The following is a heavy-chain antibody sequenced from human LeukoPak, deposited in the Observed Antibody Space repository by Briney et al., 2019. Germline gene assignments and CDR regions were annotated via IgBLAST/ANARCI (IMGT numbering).Heavy chain of an antibody. D-gene: IGHD3-10*01. CDR1: GFTFSSYD. J-gene: IGHJ6*02. CDR3: ARGGYGSGVRYYYYGMDV. V-gene: IGHV3-13*01. CDR2: IGTAGDT. Sequence: GGSLRLSCAASGFTFSSYDMHWVRQATGKGLEWVSAIGTAGDTYYPGSVKGRFTISRENAKNSLYLQMNSLRAGDTAVYYCARGGYGSGVRYYYYGMDVWGQGTTVTVSS.